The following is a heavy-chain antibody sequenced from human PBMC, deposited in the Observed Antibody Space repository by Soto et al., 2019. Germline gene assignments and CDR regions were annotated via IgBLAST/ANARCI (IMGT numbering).Heavy chain of an antibody. D-gene: IGHD1-1*01. J-gene: IGHJ5*01. Sequence: QVTLKESGPVLVKPTDTLTLTCTVSGFSLSDSRMGVSWIRQPPGKALEWLAHIFSSAAESYSTSLRTRLTISKDTSKGQVLLTVTNMDPVDTATYNCARIVNPTGTTCFDSWGQGTLVTVST. CDR3: ARIVNPTGTTCFDS. CDR1: GFSLSDSRMG. V-gene: IGHV2-26*01. CDR2: IFSSAAE.